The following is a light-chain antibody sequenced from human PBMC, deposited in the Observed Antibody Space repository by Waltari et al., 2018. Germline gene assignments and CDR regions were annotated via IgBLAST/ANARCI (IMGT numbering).Light chain of an antibody. J-gene: IGLJ3*02. CDR1: SGSVSSTSY. V-gene: IGLV8-61*01. Sequence: QTVVTQEPSLSVSPGGTVTLTCALSSGSVSSTSYPTWYQQTPGQPPRTLVYKGISRSSGVPDRFSGSILGNIAALTITGAQADDESDYYCSMYMGSGVWVFGGGTKLTVL. CDR3: SMYMGSGVWV. CDR2: KGI.